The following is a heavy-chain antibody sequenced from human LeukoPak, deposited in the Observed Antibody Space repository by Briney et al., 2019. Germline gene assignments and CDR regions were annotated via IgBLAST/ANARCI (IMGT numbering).Heavy chain of an antibody. D-gene: IGHD3-16*01. V-gene: IGHV4-30-4*08. CDR2: IYYSGST. CDR3: ARGQYYVRRYYFDY. J-gene: IGHJ4*02. CDR1: GGSISSGDYY. Sequence: SETLSLTCTVSGGSISSGDYYWSWIRQPPGKGLEWIGYIYYSGSTYYNPSLKSRVTISVDTSKNQFSLKLSSVTAADTAVYYCARGQYYVRRYYFDYWGQGTLVTVSS.